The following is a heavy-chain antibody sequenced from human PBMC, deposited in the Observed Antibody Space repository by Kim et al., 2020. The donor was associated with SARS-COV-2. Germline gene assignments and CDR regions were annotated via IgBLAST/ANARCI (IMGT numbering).Heavy chain of an antibody. Sequence: SETLSLTCTVSAGSISNYYWSWIRQPPGKGLEWVGYMYYTKSPTYNPSLKSRVTISVDTSKNQFSLKLSSVTAADTAIYYCASFDSSGPSFNSWGQGTLVTVSS. CDR3: ASFDSSGPSFNS. CDR2: MYYTKSP. V-gene: IGHV4-59*01. CDR1: AGSISNYY. J-gene: IGHJ4*02. D-gene: IGHD3-22*01.